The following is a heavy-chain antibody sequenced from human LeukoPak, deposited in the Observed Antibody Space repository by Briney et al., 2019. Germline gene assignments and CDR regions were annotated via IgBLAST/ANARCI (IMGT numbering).Heavy chain of an antibody. CDR3: ARGKVVTMVRGVIITYFDY. V-gene: IGHV1-46*01. CDR1: GYTFTGYY. D-gene: IGHD3-10*01. CDR2: IIPSDGST. J-gene: IGHJ4*02. Sequence: GASVKVSCKASGYTFTGYYMHWVRQAPGQGLEWMGIIIPSDGSTSYAQKFQGRVTMTRDTSTSTVYMELSSLRSEDTAVYYCARGKVVTMVRGVIITYFDYWGQGTLVTVSS.